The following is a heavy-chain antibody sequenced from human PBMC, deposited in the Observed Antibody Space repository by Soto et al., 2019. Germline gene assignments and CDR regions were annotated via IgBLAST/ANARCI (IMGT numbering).Heavy chain of an antibody. CDR1: GFTFNNYG. V-gene: IGHV3-33*01. D-gene: IGHD6-13*01. J-gene: IGHJ6*02. CDR3: ARRQIPPPTRGAANARGGMDV. CDR2: IWNDGTNN. Sequence: VQLVESGGGVVQPGRSLRLSCAASGFTFNNYGMHWVRQAPGKGLEWLAVIWNDGTNNYYANSVKGRFTISRDNSKNTLYLKMSSLRAEDTAVYYCARRQIPPPTRGAANARGGMDVWGQGTTVTVSS.